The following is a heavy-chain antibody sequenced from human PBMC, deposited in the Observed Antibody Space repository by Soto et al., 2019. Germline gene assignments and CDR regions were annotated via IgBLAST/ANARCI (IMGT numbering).Heavy chain of an antibody. D-gene: IGHD1-26*01. Sequence: GESLKISCNGSGYSFINYWICWVRQMPGKGLEWMAIIYPGDSDARYSPSFQGQVTISVDKSTNTAYLQWSSLKASDTARYYCARSRIMGMTWSFDYWGQGTLVTVSS. CDR2: IYPGDSDA. CDR1: GYSFINYW. V-gene: IGHV5-51*01. J-gene: IGHJ4*02. CDR3: ARSRIMGMTWSFDY.